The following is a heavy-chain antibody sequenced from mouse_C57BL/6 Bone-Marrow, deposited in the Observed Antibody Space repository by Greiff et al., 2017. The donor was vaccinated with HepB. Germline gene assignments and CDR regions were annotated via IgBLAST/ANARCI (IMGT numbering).Heavy chain of an antibody. CDR2: IHPTSGST. CDR1: GYTFTSYW. J-gene: IGHJ3*01. D-gene: IGHD4-1*01. Sequence: QVHVKQPGAELVKPGASVKLSCKASGYTFTSYWMHWVKQRPGQGLEWIGMIHPTSGSTNYNEKFKSKATLTVDKSSSTAYMQLSSLTSEDSAVYYCELGRFAYWGQGTLVTVSA. CDR3: ELGRFAY. V-gene: IGHV1-64*01.